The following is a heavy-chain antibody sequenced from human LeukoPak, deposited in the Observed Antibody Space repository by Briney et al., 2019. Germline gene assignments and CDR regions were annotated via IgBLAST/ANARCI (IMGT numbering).Heavy chain of an antibody. CDR3: ARHVTVYCSGGSCYSGLSWFDP. CDR2: IYYSGST. Sequence: SETLSLTCTASGGSISSYYWSWIRQPPGKGLEWIGYIYYSGSTNYNPSLKSRVTISVDTSKNQFSLKLSSVTAADTAVYCCARHVTVYCSGGSCYSGLSWFDPWGQGTLVTVSS. V-gene: IGHV4-59*08. CDR1: GGSISSYY. J-gene: IGHJ5*02. D-gene: IGHD2-15*01.